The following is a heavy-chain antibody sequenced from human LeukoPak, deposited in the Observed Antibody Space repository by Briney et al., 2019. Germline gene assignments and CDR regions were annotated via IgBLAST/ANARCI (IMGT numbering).Heavy chain of an antibody. CDR3: ARVAIFGVVINAMDV. Sequence: SETLSLTCAVYGGSFSGYYWNWVRQAPGKGLEWIGDINHGGSTNYNPSLRSRVTMSVDTSKNQFSLKLSSVTAADTAVYYCARVAIFGVVINAMDVWGQGITVTVSS. CDR2: INHGGST. CDR1: GGSFSGYY. J-gene: IGHJ6*02. V-gene: IGHV4-34*01. D-gene: IGHD3-3*01.